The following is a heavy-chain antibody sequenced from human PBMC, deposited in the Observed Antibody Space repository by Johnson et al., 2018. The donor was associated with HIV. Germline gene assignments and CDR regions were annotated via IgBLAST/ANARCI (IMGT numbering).Heavy chain of an antibody. CDR1: GFTFSSYA. CDR3: AKDRETFLEWLDAFDI. J-gene: IGHJ3*02. Sequence: EVQVLESGGGLVQPGWSLRLSCAASGFTFSSYAMSWVRQAPGKGLEWVSAISGSGGSTYYADSVKGRFTISRDNSKNTLYLQMNSLRAEDTAVYYCAKDRETFLEWLDAFDIWGQGTMVTVSS. D-gene: IGHD3-3*02. CDR2: ISGSGGST. V-gene: IGHV3-23*01.